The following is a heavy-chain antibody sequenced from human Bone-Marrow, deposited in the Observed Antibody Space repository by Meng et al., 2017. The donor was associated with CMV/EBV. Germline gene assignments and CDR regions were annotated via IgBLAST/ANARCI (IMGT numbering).Heavy chain of an antibody. J-gene: IGHJ4*02. D-gene: IGHD2-2*01. CDR3: ARVGDRYCSSTSCSPFDY. Sequence: GGSLRLSCAASGFTFSSYGMHWVRQAPGKGLEWVAFIRYDGSNKYYADSVKGRFTISRDNSKNTLYLQMNSLRAEDTAVYYCARVGDRYCSSTSCSPFDYWGQGTLVTASS. CDR1: GFTFSSYG. V-gene: IGHV3-30*02. CDR2: IRYDGSNK.